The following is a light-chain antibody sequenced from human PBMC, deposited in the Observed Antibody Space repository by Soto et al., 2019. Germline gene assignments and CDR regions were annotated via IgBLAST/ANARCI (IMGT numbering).Light chain of an antibody. V-gene: IGKV3-15*01. J-gene: IGKJ1*01. Sequence: EIVMTQSPATLSVSPGERATLSCRASQSISIHLAWYQQKPGQAPRLLIYGASTRDTGTPARFSGSGSGTEFTLTISSLQSEDFAVYYCQQYNNWPSWTCGQGTKVEIK. CDR1: QSISIH. CDR3: QQYNNWPSWT. CDR2: GAS.